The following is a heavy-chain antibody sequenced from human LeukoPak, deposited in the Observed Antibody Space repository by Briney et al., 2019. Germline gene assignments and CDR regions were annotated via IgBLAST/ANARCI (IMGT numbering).Heavy chain of an antibody. CDR2: LYHSGST. V-gene: IGHV4-34*01. CDR3: ARHALATVTDPSFDY. CDR1: GGSFSGYY. Sequence: SETLSLTCAVYGGSFSGYYWSWIRQPPGKGLEWIGSLYHSGSTYYKPSLKSRATISVDKSKNQCSLKLRSVTAADTAVYYCARHALATVTDPSFDYWGQGTLVTVSS. D-gene: IGHD2-21*02. J-gene: IGHJ4*02.